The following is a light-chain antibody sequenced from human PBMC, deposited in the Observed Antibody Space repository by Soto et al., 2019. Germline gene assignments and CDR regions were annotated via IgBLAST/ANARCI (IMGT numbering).Light chain of an antibody. J-gene: IGKJ4*01. CDR2: SAS. Sequence: DIQVTQSPSSLSASVGDRVTLSCRASRIINTYLNWYQQKPGQAPTLLIYSASILQSGVPSRFTGSGFGTDFFLTISSLQPEDFAVYYCQQSYSNPLTFGGGTRVQIK. V-gene: IGKV1-39*01. CDR3: QQSYSNPLT. CDR1: RIINTY.